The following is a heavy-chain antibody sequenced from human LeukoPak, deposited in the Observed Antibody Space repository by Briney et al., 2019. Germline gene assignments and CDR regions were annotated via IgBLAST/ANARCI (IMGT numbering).Heavy chain of an antibody. J-gene: IGHJ2*01. CDR1: GGSISSSNW. CDR2: IYHSGST. CDR3: ARDAGSGGVAAAGYWYFDL. D-gene: IGHD6-13*01. Sequence: PSGTLSLTCAVSGGSISSSNWWSWVRQPPGKGLEWIGEIYHSGSTNYNPSLKSRVTISVDKSKNQFSLKLSSVTAADTAVYYCARDAGSGGVAAAGYWYFDLWGRGTLVTVSS. V-gene: IGHV4-4*02.